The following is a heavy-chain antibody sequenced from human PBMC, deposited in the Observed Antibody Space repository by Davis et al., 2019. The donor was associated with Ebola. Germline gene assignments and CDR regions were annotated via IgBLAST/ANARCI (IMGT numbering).Heavy chain of an antibody. V-gene: IGHV4-34*01. J-gene: IGHJ3*02. CDR1: GGSFSGYY. D-gene: IGHD3-10*01. Sequence: PSETLSLTCAVYGGSFSGYYWSWIRQPPGKGLEWIGEINHSGSTNYNPSLKSRVTISVDTSKNQFSLKLSSVTAADTAVYYCAREGGSGRRDAFDIWGQGTMVTVSS. CDR2: INHSGST. CDR3: AREGGSGRRDAFDI.